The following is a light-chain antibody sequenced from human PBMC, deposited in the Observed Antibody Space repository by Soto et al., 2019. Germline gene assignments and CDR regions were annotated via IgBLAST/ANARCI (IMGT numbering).Light chain of an antibody. CDR3: SSYAGSSTMV. Sequence: QSALTQPASVSGSPGQSITVSCTGTSSDVGSYNLVSWYQQHPGEVPKLMIYDVSKRPSGVSNRFSGSKSGNTASLTISGLQAEDEADYYCSSYAGSSTMVFGGGTQLTVL. J-gene: IGLJ2*01. CDR2: DVS. CDR1: SSDVGSYNL. V-gene: IGLV2-23*02.